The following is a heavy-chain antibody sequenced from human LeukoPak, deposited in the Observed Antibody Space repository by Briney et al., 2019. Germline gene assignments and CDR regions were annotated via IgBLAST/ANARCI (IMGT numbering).Heavy chain of an antibody. CDR1: GFTFSTYS. Sequence: TGGSLRLSCAASGFTFSTYSMNWVRQAPGKGLEWVSSISSGSSFIYYADSVKGRFTIPRDNAKNSLFLQMNSLRAEDTAVYYCARESSGYFYWGQGTLVTVSS. CDR3: ARESSGYFY. V-gene: IGHV3-21*01. CDR2: ISSGSSFI. D-gene: IGHD3-22*01. J-gene: IGHJ4*02.